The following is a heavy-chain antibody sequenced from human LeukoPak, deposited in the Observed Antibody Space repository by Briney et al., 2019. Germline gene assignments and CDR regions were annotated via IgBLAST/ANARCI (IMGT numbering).Heavy chain of an antibody. CDR1: GFTFSSYA. V-gene: IGHV3-23*01. CDR3: AKDSDYGDPDY. D-gene: IGHD4-17*01. CDR2: ISGSGGST. Sequence: GGSRRLSCAASGFTFSSYAMSCVRQAPGKGLEWVAAISGSGGSTYYADSVKGRFTISRDNSKNTLYLQMNSLRAEDTAVYYCAKDSDYGDPDYWGQGTLVTVSS. J-gene: IGHJ4*02.